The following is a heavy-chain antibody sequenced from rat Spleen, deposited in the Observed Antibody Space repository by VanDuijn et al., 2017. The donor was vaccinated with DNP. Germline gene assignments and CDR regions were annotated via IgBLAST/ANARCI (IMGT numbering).Heavy chain of an antibody. J-gene: IGHJ2*01. CDR3: ARPDY. V-gene: IGHV5-7*01. CDR1: GLTFSDYY. Sequence: EVQLVASGGGLVQPGRSLKLTCAASGLTFSDYYMAWVRQAPTEGPEWVATIIYDGSSTYYRDSVMGRFTTSRDNAKSILNLQMDSLRSEDTDTSFCARPDYWGQGVMVTVSS. CDR2: IIYDGSST.